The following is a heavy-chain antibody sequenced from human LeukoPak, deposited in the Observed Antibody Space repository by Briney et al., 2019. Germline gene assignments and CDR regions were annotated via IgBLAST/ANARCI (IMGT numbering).Heavy chain of an antibody. CDR1: GGSISSGGYY. CDR2: IYYSGST. J-gene: IGHJ4*02. CDR3: ARGGDSSGYYYFGY. V-gene: IGHV4-31*03. Sequence: SETLSLTCTVSGGSISSGGYYWSWIRQHPGKGLEWIGYIYYSGSTCYNPSLKSRVTISVDTSKNQFSLKLSSVTAADTAVYYCARGGDSSGYYYFGYWGQGTLVTVSS. D-gene: IGHD3-22*01.